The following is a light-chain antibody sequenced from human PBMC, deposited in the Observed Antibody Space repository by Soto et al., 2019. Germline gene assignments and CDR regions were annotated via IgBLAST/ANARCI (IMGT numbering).Light chain of an antibody. V-gene: IGKV1-17*01. CDR1: QGIRNE. CDR2: TAS. Sequence: DIQMTQSPSSLSASVGDRVTITCRASQGIRNELGWYQQKPGKAPNLVIYTASRLHGGGPSRFSGSASGTDFTLTISSLQPEDVATYYCQQGKSFPLTFGGGTKVEI. CDR3: QQGKSFPLT. J-gene: IGKJ4*01.